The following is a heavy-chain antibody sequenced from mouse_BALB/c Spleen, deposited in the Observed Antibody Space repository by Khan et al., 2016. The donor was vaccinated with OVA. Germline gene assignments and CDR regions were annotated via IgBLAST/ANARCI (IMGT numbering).Heavy chain of an antibody. V-gene: IGHV1-77*01. Sequence: QVQLKESGAELARPGASVKLSCKASGYTFTDYYINWVKQRTGQGLEWIGEISPGRGDTYYNERFKGKATLTADKSSSKAYMQLSSRTSEASAVYFCARRNYFGYTFAYWGQGTLVTVSA. J-gene: IGHJ3*01. CDR1: GYTFTDYY. D-gene: IGHD1-2*01. CDR2: ISPGRGDT. CDR3: ARRNYFGYTFAY.